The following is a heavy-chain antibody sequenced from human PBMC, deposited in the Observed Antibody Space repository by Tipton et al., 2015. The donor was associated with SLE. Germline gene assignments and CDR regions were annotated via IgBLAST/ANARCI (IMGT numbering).Heavy chain of an antibody. CDR1: GGSISFDY. Sequence: LRLSCTVSGGSISFDYWSWIRQSAGRGLEGIGRIYSSGDRDDNPSLRSRVTMSIDASQNRVSLRLKSVSAADTAVYYCARGSDGEYVRYFDVWGPGTLVTVSS. CDR2: IYSSGDR. J-gene: IGHJ2*01. D-gene: IGHD4-17*01. CDR3: ARGSDGEYVRYFDV. V-gene: IGHV4-4*07.